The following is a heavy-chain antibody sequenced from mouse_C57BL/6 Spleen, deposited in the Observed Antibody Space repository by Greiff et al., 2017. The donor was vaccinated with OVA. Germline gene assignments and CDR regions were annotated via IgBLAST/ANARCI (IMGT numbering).Heavy chain of an antibody. D-gene: IGHD2-4*01. J-gene: IGHJ3*01. CDR1: GYSITSGYY. V-gene: IGHV3-6*01. CDR2: ISYDGSN. CDR3: AREGYDYERNWFAY. Sequence: EVQLQESGPGLVKPSQSLSLTCSVTGYSITSGYYWNWIRQFPGNKLEWMGYISYDGSNNYKPSLKNRISITLDTSKNQFFLKLNSVTTEDTATYYCAREGYDYERNWFAYWGQGTLVTVSA.